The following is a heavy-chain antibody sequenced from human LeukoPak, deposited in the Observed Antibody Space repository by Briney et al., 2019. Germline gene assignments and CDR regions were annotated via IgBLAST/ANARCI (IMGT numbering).Heavy chain of an antibody. CDR1: GFTFSSYG. Sequence: GGSLRLSCAASGFTFSSYGMHWVREAPGKGREWVAFIRYDGSNKYYADSVKGRFTISRDNSKNTLYLQMNSLRPEDTAVYFCARDLVRGVIITAVAFDIWGQGTMLTASS. D-gene: IGHD3-10*01. CDR2: IRYDGSNK. V-gene: IGHV3-30*02. J-gene: IGHJ3*02. CDR3: ARDLVRGVIITAVAFDI.